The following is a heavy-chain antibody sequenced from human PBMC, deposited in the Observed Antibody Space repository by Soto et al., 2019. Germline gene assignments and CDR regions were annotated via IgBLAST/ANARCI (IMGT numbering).Heavy chain of an antibody. CDR3: ARPSITMVRGVILSLYYFDC. CDR1: GYTCTSRG. CDR2: ISAYNGNT. J-gene: IGHJ4*02. V-gene: IGHV1-18*01. Sequence: APVRASGRASGYTCTSRGITWERQAPGQGLEWMGWISAYNGNTNYAQKLQGRVTMTTDTCTSTAYMELRSLRSDDTAVYYCARPSITMVRGVILSLYYFDCCAQGTLVTAPQ. D-gene: IGHD3-10*01.